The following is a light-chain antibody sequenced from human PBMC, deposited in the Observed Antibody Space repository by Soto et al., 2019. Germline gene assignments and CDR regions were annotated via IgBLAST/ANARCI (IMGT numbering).Light chain of an antibody. CDR1: SSDVGGYNY. Sequence: QSALTQPPSASGSPGQSVTISCTGTSSDVGGYNYVSWYQQHPGKAPKLMIYEVSKRPSGVPDRFSGSKSGNTASLTVSGLQAEDEADYYCSSSAGSNQVVFGGGTKLTVL. CDR2: EVS. V-gene: IGLV2-8*01. CDR3: SSSAGSNQVV. J-gene: IGLJ2*01.